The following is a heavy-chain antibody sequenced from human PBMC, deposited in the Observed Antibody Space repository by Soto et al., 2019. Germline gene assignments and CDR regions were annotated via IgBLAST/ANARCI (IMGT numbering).Heavy chain of an antibody. Sequence: ASVKVSCKASGGTFSSYTISWVRQAPGQGLEWMGRIIPILGIANYGQKFQGRVTITADKSTSTAYMELSSLRSEDTAVYYCARGYCTNGVCYLFDYWGQGTLVTVSS. V-gene: IGHV1-69*02. J-gene: IGHJ4*02. CDR1: GGTFSSYT. CDR2: IIPILGIA. CDR3: ARGYCTNGVCYLFDY. D-gene: IGHD2-8*01.